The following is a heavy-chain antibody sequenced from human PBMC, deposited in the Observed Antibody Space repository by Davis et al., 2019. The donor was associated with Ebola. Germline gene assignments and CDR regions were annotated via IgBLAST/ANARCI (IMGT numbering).Heavy chain of an antibody. Sequence: PGGSLRLSCAASGITFSGSAVHWVRQASGKGLEWVGRIRSKVNSFATEFAASVKGRFTISRDDSKNTAYLQMNSLKPEDTAVYYCSRHSPFRFLDYWGQGTLVTVSS. V-gene: IGHV3-73*01. CDR3: SRHSPFRFLDY. D-gene: IGHD3-3*01. J-gene: IGHJ4*02. CDR2: IRSKVNSFAT. CDR1: GITFSGSA.